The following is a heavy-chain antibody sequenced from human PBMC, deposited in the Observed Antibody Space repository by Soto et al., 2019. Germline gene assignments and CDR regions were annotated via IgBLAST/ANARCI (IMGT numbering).Heavy chain of an antibody. V-gene: IGHV3-30*04. Sequence: QVHLVESGGGVVQPGRSLRLSCATSGFTFSTFSMHWVRQAPGKGLAWVAHISYDGSEKDYADSVKGRFTISRDNSDNTLFLQMNSLTSEDTGVYYCARGPDSGDFWGQGTLVTVPS. CDR3: ARGPDSGDF. J-gene: IGHJ4*02. CDR1: GFTFSTFS. D-gene: IGHD6-19*01. CDR2: ISYDGSEK.